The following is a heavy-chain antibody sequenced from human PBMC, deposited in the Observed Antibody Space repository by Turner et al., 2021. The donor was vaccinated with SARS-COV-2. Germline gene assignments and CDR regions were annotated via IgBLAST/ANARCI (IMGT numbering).Heavy chain of an antibody. J-gene: IGHJ6*02. CDR1: GFTFSSYS. V-gene: IGHV3-21*01. CDR3: ARDHRPVVVPAAKRAGSYYYGMDV. D-gene: IGHD2-2*01. Sequence: EVQLVESGGGLVKPGGSLRLSCAASGFTFSSYSMNWVRQAPVKGLEWVSSISYSSTYIYYADSVKGRFTISRDNAKNSLYLQMNSLRAEDTAVYYCARDHRPVVVPAAKRAGSYYYGMDVWGQGTTVTVSS. CDR2: ISYSSTYI.